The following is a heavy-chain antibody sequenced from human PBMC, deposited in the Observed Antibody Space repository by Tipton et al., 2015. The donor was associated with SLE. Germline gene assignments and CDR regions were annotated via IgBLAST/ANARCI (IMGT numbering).Heavy chain of an antibody. V-gene: IGHV4-61*02. D-gene: IGHD6-19*01. CDR2: IFTDGST. J-gene: IGHJ4*02. CDR1: SGFINSGTYY. Sequence: TLSLTCSVSSGFINSGTYYWTWIRQPAGKGLEWIGRIFTDGSTNYDRSLRSRATISLDTSKNQFALKLSSVTAADTAGYYCARQGQWPHFDYWGQGTLVTVSS. CDR3: ARQGQWPHFDY.